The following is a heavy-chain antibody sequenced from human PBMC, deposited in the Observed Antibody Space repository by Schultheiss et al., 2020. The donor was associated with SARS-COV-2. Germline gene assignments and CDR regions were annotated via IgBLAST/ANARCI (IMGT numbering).Heavy chain of an antibody. J-gene: IGHJ6*02. CDR1: GFTFSSYG. CDR2: IWYDGSNK. D-gene: IGHD4-17*01. V-gene: IGHV3-33*01. Sequence: GGSLRLSCAASGFTFSSYGMHWVRQAPGKGLEWVAVIWYDGSNKYYADSVKGRFTISRDNSKNTLYVQMNSLRAEDTAVYYCARDSGDYVSCMDVWGQGTTVTVAS. CDR3: ARDSGDYVSCMDV.